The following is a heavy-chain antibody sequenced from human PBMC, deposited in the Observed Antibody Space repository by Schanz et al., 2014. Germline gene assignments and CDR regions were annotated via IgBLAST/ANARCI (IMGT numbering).Heavy chain of an antibody. CDR1: GYTFTRSG. Sequence: QVQLVQSGGEVKTPGASVKVSCKASGYTFTRSGISWVRQAPGQGLEWMGWIGGFDSNTIFAHTFQGRVTMTTDTSTSTVYMELKSLTSDDSAVYYCARDRDQWDGNYLDSWGQGTLVTVSS. CDR3: ARDRDQWDGNYLDS. CDR2: IGGFDSNT. D-gene: IGHD1-26*01. J-gene: IGHJ4*02. V-gene: IGHV1-18*01.